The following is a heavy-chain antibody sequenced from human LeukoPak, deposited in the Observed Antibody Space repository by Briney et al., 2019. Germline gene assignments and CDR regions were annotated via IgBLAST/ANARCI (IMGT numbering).Heavy chain of an antibody. CDR2: IKQDGSND. CDR1: GFTFSNYW. Sequence: PGGSLRLSCVTSGFTFSNYWMSWVRQAPGKGLEWVANIKQDGSNDYYVDSVKGRFTTSRDNAKNSLYLQMNSLRPEDTALYYCTKDSVAMVTTSDYWGQGTLVTVSS. J-gene: IGHJ4*02. V-gene: IGHV3-7*03. D-gene: IGHD5-18*01. CDR3: TKDSVAMVTTSDY.